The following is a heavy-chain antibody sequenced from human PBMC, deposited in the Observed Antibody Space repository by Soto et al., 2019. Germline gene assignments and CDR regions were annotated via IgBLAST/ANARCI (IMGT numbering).Heavy chain of an antibody. D-gene: IGHD2-2*01. CDR1: GFTFSSYG. Sequence: GGSLRLSCAASGFTFSSYGMHWVRQAPGKGLEWVAVISYDGSNKYYADSVKGRFTISRDDSKNTLYLQMNSLRAEDTAVYYCAKEALLVVLQSAHEHFVSWGQGTLVTVSS. V-gene: IGHV3-30*18. CDR3: AKEALLVVLQSAHEHFVS. J-gene: IGHJ4*02. CDR2: ISYDGSNK.